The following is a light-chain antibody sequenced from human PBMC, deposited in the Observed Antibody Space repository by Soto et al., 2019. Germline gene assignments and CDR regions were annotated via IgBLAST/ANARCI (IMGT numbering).Light chain of an antibody. V-gene: IGKV1-39*01. CDR3: QQSDGMPYT. J-gene: IGKJ5*01. CDR1: QSIRMY. CDR2: GAS. Sequence: DIQMTQSPSSLSASVGDRVTITRRASQSIRMYLSWYQQKPGKAPTLVIYGASSLYSGVPSRFSGTGSGTEFTLTISGLQPEDFETYYCQQSDGMPYTFGQGTRLEIK.